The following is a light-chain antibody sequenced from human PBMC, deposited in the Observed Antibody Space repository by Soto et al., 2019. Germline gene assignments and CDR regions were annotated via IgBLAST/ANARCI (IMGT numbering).Light chain of an antibody. CDR3: SSFAGSFYWV. J-gene: IGLJ2*01. CDR2: EVS. Sequence: QSALTQPPSASGSPGQSVTISCTGTSSDVGGYNYVSWYQQHPGKAPKLMIYEVSERPSGVPDRFSGSKSGNTASLTVSGLQAEDEADYYCSSFAGSFYWVFGGGTKVTVL. CDR1: SSDVGGYNY. V-gene: IGLV2-8*01.